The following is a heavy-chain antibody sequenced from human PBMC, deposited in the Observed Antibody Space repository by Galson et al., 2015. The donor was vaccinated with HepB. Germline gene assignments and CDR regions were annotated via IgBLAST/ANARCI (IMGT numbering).Heavy chain of an antibody. Sequence: SLRLSCAASGFTLSRFGMHWVRQAPGKGLEYVSAITSNGGSTYYTDSVRGRFTISRDTSKNTLYLQMSSLRVEDTAVYYCVRSTYTPGDVWAQGTTVTVSS. J-gene: IGHJ6*02. CDR2: ITSNGGST. D-gene: IGHD2-15*01. V-gene: IGHV3-64D*06. CDR3: VRSTYTPGDV. CDR1: GFTLSRFG.